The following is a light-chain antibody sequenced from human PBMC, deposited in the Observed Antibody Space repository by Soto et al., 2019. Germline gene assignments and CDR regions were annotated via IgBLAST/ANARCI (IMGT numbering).Light chain of an antibody. V-gene: IGKV3-15*01. CDR2: GAS. J-gene: IGKJ3*01. CDR1: QSVSSN. Sequence: EIVMTQSPATLSVSPGERATLSCRASQSVSSNLARYQQKPSQAPRLLIYGASTRATGIPARFSGSGSGTEFTLTISSLQSEDFAVYYCQQYNNWPLFTFGPGTKVDI. CDR3: QQYNNWPLFT.